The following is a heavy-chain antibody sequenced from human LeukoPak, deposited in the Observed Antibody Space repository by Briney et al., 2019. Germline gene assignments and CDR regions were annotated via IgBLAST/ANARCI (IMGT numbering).Heavy chain of an antibody. Sequence: ASVKVSCKASGYSFTSYGISWVRQAPGQGLEWMGWISGYNADINYAQKLRGRVTMTTDTSTSTAYMEVRSLTSDDTAVYYCARDHGYNPDTFDIWGQGTMVTVSS. CDR3: ARDHGYNPDTFDI. D-gene: IGHD5-18*01. J-gene: IGHJ3*02. CDR1: GYSFTSYG. V-gene: IGHV1-18*01. CDR2: ISGYNADI.